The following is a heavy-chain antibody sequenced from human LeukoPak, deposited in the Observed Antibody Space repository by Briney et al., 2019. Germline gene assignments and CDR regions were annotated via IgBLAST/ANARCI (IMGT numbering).Heavy chain of an antibody. J-gene: IGHJ4*02. CDR2: FYYSGST. V-gene: IGHV4-39*01. CDR1: GGSITSSNDC. CDR3: VYYYGSGSVEY. D-gene: IGHD3-10*01. Sequence: SETLSLTCTVSGGSITSSNDCWGWIRQPPGRGREWIGSFYYSGSTNYNPSLKSRVTISVDTSKNQFSLKLSSVTAADTAVYYCVYYYGSGSVEYWGQGTLVTVSS.